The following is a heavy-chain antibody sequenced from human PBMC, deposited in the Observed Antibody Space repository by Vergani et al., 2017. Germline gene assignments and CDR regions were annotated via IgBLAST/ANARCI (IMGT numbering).Heavy chain of an antibody. CDR1: GFSIDNGYY. CDR3: ARRSGIVYDIVSGTQYFCYF. CDR2: IYRTGRT. J-gene: IGHJ4*02. Sequence: HVQLQESGAGLVKPSETLSLTCAVYGFSIDNGYYWDWIRQPPGKGLEWIGSIYRTGRTHVNPSLKSRVTITVDTSNNHFSLRLKSLTAADTAVYYCARRSGIVYDIVSGTQYFCYFWCEGALVTVSS. V-gene: IGHV4-38-2*01. D-gene: IGHD3-9*01.